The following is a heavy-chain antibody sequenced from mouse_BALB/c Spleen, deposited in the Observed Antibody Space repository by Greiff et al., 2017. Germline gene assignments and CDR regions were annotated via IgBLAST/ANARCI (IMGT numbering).Heavy chain of an antibody. CDR2: IDPANGNT. Sequence: EVQLQQSGAELVKPGASVKLSCTASGFNIKDTYMHWVKQRPEQGLEWIGRIDPANGNTKYDPKFQGKATITADTSSNTAYLQLSSLTSEDTAVYYCARRVATMITPFACWGQGTLVTVSA. V-gene: IGHV14-3*02. CDR1: GFNIKDTY. CDR3: ARRVATMITPFAC. D-gene: IGHD2-4*01. J-gene: IGHJ3*01.